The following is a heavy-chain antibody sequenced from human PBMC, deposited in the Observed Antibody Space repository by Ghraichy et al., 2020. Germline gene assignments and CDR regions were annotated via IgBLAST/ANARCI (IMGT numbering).Heavy chain of an antibody. Sequence: GGSLRLSCAASGFTYSSYAMSWVRQAPGKGLEWVSAISGSGGSTYYADSVKGRFTISRDNSKNTLYLQMNSLRAEDTAVYYCAKDPVYPDAFDIWGQGTMVTVSS. CDR2: ISGSGGST. D-gene: IGHD1-14*01. CDR3: AKDPVYPDAFDI. CDR1: GFTYSSYA. V-gene: IGHV3-23*01. J-gene: IGHJ3*02.